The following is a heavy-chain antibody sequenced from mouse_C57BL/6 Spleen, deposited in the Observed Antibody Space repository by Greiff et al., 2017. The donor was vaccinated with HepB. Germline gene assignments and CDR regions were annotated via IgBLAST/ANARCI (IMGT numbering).Heavy chain of an antibody. Sequence: EVQGVESGGGLVKPGGSLKLSCAASGFTFSSYAMSWVRQTPEKRLEWVATISDGGSYTYYPDNVKGRFTISRDNAKTNLYLQMSHLKSEDTGMYYCAREAVVATRGYYFDYWGQGTTLTVSS. CDR1: GFTFSSYA. V-gene: IGHV5-4*01. CDR2: ISDGGSYT. J-gene: IGHJ2*01. CDR3: AREAVVATRGYYFDY. D-gene: IGHD1-1*01.